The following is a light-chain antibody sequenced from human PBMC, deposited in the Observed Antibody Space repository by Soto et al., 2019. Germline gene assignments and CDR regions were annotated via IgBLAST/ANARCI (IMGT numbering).Light chain of an antibody. CDR1: QIVKSSD. J-gene: IGKJ2*01. V-gene: IGKV3-15*01. Sequence: EIVLTQSPGTLSLSPVERVTLSCRASQIVKSSDLAWYQQKHGQAPRLLIYGASTRATGIPARFSGSGSGTEFTLTISSLQSEDFAVYYCQQYNHWPPYTFGQGTKVDI. CDR3: QQYNHWPPYT. CDR2: GAS.